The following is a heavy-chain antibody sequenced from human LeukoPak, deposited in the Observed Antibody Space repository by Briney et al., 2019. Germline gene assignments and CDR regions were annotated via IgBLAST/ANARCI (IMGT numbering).Heavy chain of an antibody. CDR1: GGSFSGYY. CDR2: ITHSGST. CDR3: ARGRFRINYYDSSGYYPHILDY. Sequence: PSETLSLTCAVYGGSFSGYYWSWIRQPPGKGLEWIGEITHSGSTNYNPSLKSRATISVDTSKNQFSLKLSSVTAADTAVYYCARGRFRINYYDSSGYYPHILDYWGQGTLVTVSS. V-gene: IGHV4-34*01. D-gene: IGHD3-22*01. J-gene: IGHJ4*02.